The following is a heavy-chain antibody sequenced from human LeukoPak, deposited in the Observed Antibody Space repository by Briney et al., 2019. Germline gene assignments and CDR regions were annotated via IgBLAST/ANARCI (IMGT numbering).Heavy chain of an antibody. CDR3: ARTLYSYGYSVDY. Sequence: SETLSLTCTVSGGSISNYYWSWIRQPPGKGLEWIGYIHYSGSTNYNPSLKSRVTISVDTSKNQFSLKLSSVTAADTAVYYCARTLYSYGYSVDYWGQGTLVTVSS. V-gene: IGHV4-59*12. CDR1: GGSISNYY. J-gene: IGHJ4*02. CDR2: IHYSGST. D-gene: IGHD5-18*01.